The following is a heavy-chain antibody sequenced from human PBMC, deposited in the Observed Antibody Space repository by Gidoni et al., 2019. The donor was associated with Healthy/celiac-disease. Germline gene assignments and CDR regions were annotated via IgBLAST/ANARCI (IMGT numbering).Heavy chain of an antibody. V-gene: IGHV4-4*02. CDR1: GGSISSSNW. Sequence: QVQLQESGPGLVKPSGTLSLTCAVSGGSISSSNWWSWVRQPPGKGLEWIGEIYHSGSTNYNPSPKSRVTISADKSKNHVSLKLSSVTAADTAVYYCARAGGDYPGAFDIWGQGTMVTVSS. D-gene: IGHD2-21*02. CDR3: ARAGGDYPGAFDI. CDR2: IYHSGST. J-gene: IGHJ3*02.